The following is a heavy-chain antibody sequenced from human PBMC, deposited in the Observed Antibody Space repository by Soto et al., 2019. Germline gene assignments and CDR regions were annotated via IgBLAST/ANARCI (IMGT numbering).Heavy chain of an antibody. V-gene: IGHV1-18*01. Sequence: GASVKVSCKASAYTISSHGIRWVRQAPGQGLEWMGWISVYNGDTNHAQKLQGRVIMTTDTSTSTAFMELRNLRSDDTAVYYCAPTTGYSYHYYGMDVWGQGTTVTVSS. CDR2: ISVYNGDT. CDR1: AYTISSHG. CDR3: APTTGYSYHYYGMDV. D-gene: IGHD3-9*01. J-gene: IGHJ6*02.